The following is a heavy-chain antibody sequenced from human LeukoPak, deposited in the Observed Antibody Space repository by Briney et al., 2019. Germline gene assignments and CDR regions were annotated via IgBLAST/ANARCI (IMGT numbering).Heavy chain of an antibody. J-gene: IGHJ6*02. CDR3: ATLHFYAMGV. V-gene: IGHV3-11*01. CDR1: GLTFGHQY. CDR2: ISGDGRRT. Sequence: GGSLRLSCAASGLTFGHQYMTWISQTPGKGLEWVSFISGDGRRTFYPDSVKGRFTISMDNTKNSLYLQVNSLRAEDTAMYYCATLHFYAMGVWGQGTTVTVSS.